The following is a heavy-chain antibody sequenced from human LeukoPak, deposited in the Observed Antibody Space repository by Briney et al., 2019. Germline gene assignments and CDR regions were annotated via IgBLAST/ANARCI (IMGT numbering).Heavy chain of an antibody. Sequence: SETLSLTCTVSGGYISSYYWSWIRQPPGEGLEWIGYVYYTGSTNYNPSLKSRVSISVDTSKNQFSLNLDSVTAADTAIYYCARVFEGDGSYSSDWGQGTLVTVSS. V-gene: IGHV4-59*12. D-gene: IGHD1-26*01. CDR1: GGYISSYY. J-gene: IGHJ4*02. CDR3: ARVFEGDGSYSSD. CDR2: VYYTGST.